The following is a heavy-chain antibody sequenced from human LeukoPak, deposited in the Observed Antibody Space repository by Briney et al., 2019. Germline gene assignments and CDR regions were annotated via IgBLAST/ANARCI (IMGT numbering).Heavy chain of an antibody. D-gene: IGHD3-3*01. Sequence: SETLSLTCTVSGGSISSYYWSWIRQPPGKGLEWIGYIYYSGSTNYNPSLKSRVTISVDTSKNQFSLKLSSVTAADTAVYYCARSRKDYDFWSGYPDYFDYWGQGTLVTVSS. CDR2: IYYSGST. V-gene: IGHV4-59*01. J-gene: IGHJ4*02. CDR1: GGSISSYY. CDR3: ARSRKDYDFWSGYPDYFDY.